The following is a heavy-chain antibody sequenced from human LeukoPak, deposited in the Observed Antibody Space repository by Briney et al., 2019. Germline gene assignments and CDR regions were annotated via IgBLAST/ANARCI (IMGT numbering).Heavy chain of an antibody. D-gene: IGHD2-8*01. CDR2: ISWNSGRI. CDR1: GFTFVDYA. V-gene: IGHV3-9*03. CDR3: AKGSRGTVTNGGWFDS. J-gene: IGHJ5*01. Sequence: GGSLRLSCAAPGFTFVDYAMFWVRQVPGKGLEWVAGISWNSGRIDYADSVKGRFTIFRDNAKRSLYLQMNSLRPEDMAFYYCAKGSRGTVTNGGWFDSWGQGTLVTVSS.